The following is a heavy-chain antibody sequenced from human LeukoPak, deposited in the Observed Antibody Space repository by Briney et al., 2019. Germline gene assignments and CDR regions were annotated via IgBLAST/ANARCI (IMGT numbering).Heavy chain of an antibody. CDR3: AKPPYGGNPSFDY. Sequence: GGSLRLSCAASGFTFSSYGMHWVRQAPGKGLEWVAVIWYDGSNKYYADSVKGRFTISRDNSKNTLYLQMNSLRAEDTAVYYCAKPPYGGNPSFDYWGQGTLVTVSS. D-gene: IGHD4-17*01. CDR2: IWYDGSNK. CDR1: GFTFSSYG. V-gene: IGHV3-30*02. J-gene: IGHJ4*02.